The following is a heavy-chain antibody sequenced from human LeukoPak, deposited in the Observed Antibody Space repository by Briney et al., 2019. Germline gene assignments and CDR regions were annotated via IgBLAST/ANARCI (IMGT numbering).Heavy chain of an antibody. CDR1: GFTFSNHW. Sequence: GGSLRLSCAASGFTFSNHWMAWVRQAPGQGLEWVANIKQDGSEKYYVDSVKGRFTISRDNAKNSLFLQVNSLRVEDTAVYYCARGSSGAHGDYSDYWGRGTLVTVSS. J-gene: IGHJ4*02. V-gene: IGHV3-7*01. CDR2: IKQDGSEK. CDR3: ARGSSGAHGDYSDY. D-gene: IGHD4-17*01.